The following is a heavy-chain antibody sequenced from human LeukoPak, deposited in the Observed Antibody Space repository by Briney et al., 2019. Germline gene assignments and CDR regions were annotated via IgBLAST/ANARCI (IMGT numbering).Heavy chain of an antibody. D-gene: IGHD2-2*01. CDR1: GFTFSSHW. J-gene: IGHJ3*02. V-gene: IGHV3-7*01. CDR2: IKQDGSEK. Sequence: PGGSLRLSCAASGFTFSSHWMSWVRQAPGKGLEWVANIKQDGSEKYYVDSVKGRFTISRDNAKNSLYLQMNSLRAEDTAVYYCARDDCSSTSCSGAFDIWGQGTMVTVSS. CDR3: ARDDCSSTSCSGAFDI.